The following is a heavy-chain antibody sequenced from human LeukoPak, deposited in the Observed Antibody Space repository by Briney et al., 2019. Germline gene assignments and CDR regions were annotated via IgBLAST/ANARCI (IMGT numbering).Heavy chain of an antibody. D-gene: IGHD3-16*01. CDR3: AKTETFRSYYYYYMDV. CDR1: GFTFSSYG. J-gene: IGHJ6*03. V-gene: IGHV3-30*18. CDR2: ISYDGSNK. Sequence: GRSLRLSCAASGFTFSSYGMHWVRQAPGKGLEWVAVISYDGSNKYYADSVKGRFTISRDNSKNTLYLQMNSLRAEDTAVYYCAKTETFRSYYYYYMDVWGKGTTVTVSS.